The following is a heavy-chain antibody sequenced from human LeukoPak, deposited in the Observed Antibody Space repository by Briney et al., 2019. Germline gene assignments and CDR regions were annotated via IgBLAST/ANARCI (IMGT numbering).Heavy chain of an antibody. CDR2: INPNSGGK. CDR1: GYTFTGYY. D-gene: IGHD6-13*01. Sequence: GASVKVSCKASGYTFTGYYMHWVRQAPGQGLEWMGWINPNSGGKNYAQKFQGRVTMTRDTSISTAYMELSRLRSDDTAVYYCARGSSSWYFDYWGQGTLVTVSS. J-gene: IGHJ4*02. V-gene: IGHV1-2*02. CDR3: ARGSSSWYFDY.